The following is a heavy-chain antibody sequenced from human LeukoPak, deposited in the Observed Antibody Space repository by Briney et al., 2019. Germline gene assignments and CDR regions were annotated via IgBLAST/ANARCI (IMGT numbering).Heavy chain of an antibody. CDR3: ARGARSVSSGHFDY. D-gene: IGHD6-19*01. V-gene: IGHV3-30-3*01. Sequence: GRSLRPSCAASGFTLNNCAMHWVRQAPGKGLEWVAVISYDGSNKYYADSVRGRFTISRDNSKNTLYLQMNSLRAEDTAVYYCARGARSVSSGHFDYWGQGTLVTVSS. CDR1: GFTLNNCA. J-gene: IGHJ4*02. CDR2: ISYDGSNK.